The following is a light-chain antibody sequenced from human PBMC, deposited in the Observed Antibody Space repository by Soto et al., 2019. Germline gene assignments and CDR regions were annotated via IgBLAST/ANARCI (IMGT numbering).Light chain of an antibody. CDR3: QSYDNSLSGDYV. V-gene: IGLV1-40*01. CDR2: GNT. J-gene: IGLJ1*01. CDR1: SSNIGAAYD. Sequence: QSVLTQPPSVSGAPGQRVTISCTGRSSNIGAAYDVHWYQHLPGTAPKLLIYGNTNRPSGVPDRFSGSKSGTSASLAITGLQAEDEGDYYCQSYDNSLSGDYVFGSGTKLTVL.